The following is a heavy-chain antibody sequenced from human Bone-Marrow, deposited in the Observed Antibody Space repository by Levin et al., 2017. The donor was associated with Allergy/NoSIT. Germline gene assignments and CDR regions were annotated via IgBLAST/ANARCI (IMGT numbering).Heavy chain of an antibody. CDR3: ATYGDHRTYAFDI. Sequence: SSETLSLTCIVSGGSISNDNSYWSWIRQPPGKGLEWIGYIYYSGTTYYNPSLKSRVTISVDTSKNQFSLKLSSVTAADTAVYYCATYGDHRTYAFDIWGQGTMVTVSS. CDR1: GGSISNDNSY. CDR2: IYYSGTT. J-gene: IGHJ3*02. D-gene: IGHD4-17*01. V-gene: IGHV4-30-4*01.